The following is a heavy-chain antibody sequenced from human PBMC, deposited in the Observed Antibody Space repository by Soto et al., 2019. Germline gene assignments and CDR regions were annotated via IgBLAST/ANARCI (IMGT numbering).Heavy chain of an antibody. J-gene: IGHJ6*02. CDR1: GFTFSSYA. V-gene: IGHV3-30-3*01. CDR3: AREKRDWDYYYYGMDV. D-gene: IGHD2-21*01. CDR2: ISYDGSNK. Sequence: QVQLVESGGGVVQPGRSLRLYCAASGFTFSSYAMHWVRQAPGKGLEWVAVISYDGSNKYYADSVKGRFTISRDNSKNTLYLQMNSLRAEDTAVYYCAREKRDWDYYYYGMDVWGQGTTVTVSS.